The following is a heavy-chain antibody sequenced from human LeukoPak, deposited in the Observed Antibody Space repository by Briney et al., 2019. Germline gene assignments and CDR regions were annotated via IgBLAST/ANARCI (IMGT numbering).Heavy chain of an antibody. CDR1: GFTFRDYE. CDR3: ARPPVDSFGYHFGSMWRYMDV. D-gene: IGHD3-22*01. J-gene: IGHJ6*03. CDR2: ISNDGAST. Sequence: PGGSLRLSCAASGFTFRDYEMHWLRQVPGEGLMWVSRISNDGASTNYADSVKGRFTMSRDNAKNALFLEMNSLRADDTAVYFCARPPVDSFGYHFGSMWRYMDVWGKGITVTVSS. V-gene: IGHV3-74*01.